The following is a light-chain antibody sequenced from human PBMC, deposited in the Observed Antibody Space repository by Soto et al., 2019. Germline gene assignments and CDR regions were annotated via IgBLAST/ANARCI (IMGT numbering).Light chain of an antibody. CDR2: GSD. V-gene: IGLV1-44*01. J-gene: IGLJ2*01. Sequence: QTVVTQPPSASGTPGQRVTISCSGSSPNIGSNTVDWYQQLPAAAPKLLIYGSDQRPSGVPDRFSGSKSGTSASLAISGLQSEDEADYYCAAWDDSLNGLVFGGGTKVTVL. CDR1: SPNIGSNT. CDR3: AAWDDSLNGLV.